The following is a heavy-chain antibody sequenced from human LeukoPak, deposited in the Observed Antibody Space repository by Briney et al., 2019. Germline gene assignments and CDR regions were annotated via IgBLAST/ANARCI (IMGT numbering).Heavy chain of an antibody. V-gene: IGHV1-46*01. D-gene: IGHD3-10*01. Sequence: GASVKVSCKASGYTFPGYYMHWVRQAPGQGLEWMGMISPSGGSTTYAQKFQGRVTMTRDTSTSTVYMDLSSLRSDDTAMYYCGRELGSGNWFDPWGQGTLVTVSS. CDR3: GRELGSGNWFDP. CDR2: ISPSGGST. J-gene: IGHJ5*02. CDR1: GYTFPGYY.